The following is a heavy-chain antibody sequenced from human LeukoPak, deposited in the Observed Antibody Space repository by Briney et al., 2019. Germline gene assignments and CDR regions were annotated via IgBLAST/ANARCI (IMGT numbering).Heavy chain of an antibody. CDR1: GGTFSSYA. CDR2: IIPIFGTA. CDR3: ARDRRLDIVVVPAHDAFDI. Sequence: SVKVSCKASGGTFSSYAISWVRQAPGQGLEWMGGIIPIFGTANYAQRFQGRVTITADESTSTAYMELSSLRSEDTAVYYCARDRRLDIVVVPAHDAFDIWGQGTMVTVSS. D-gene: IGHD2-2*01. V-gene: IGHV1-69*13. J-gene: IGHJ3*02.